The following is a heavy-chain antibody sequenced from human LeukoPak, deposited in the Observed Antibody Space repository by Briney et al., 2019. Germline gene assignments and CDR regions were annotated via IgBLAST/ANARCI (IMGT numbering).Heavy chain of an antibody. J-gene: IGHJ5*02. CDR3: ARHPIAAVSYNWFDP. D-gene: IGHD6-13*01. CDR1: GGSFSGYY. CDR2: INHSGST. V-gene: IGHV4-34*01. Sequence: SETLSLTCAVYGGSFSGYYWSWIRQPPGKGLEWLGEINHSGSTNYNPSLKSRVTISVDTSKNQFSLKLSSVTAADTAVYYCARHPIAAVSYNWFDPWGQGTLVTVSS.